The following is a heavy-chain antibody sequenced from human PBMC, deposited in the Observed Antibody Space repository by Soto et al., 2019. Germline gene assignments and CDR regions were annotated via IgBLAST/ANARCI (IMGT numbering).Heavy chain of an antibody. CDR3: ARAGIVVVIYDY. V-gene: IGHV4-34*01. CDR2: INHSGST. J-gene: IGHJ4*02. Sequence: QVQLQQWGAGLLKPSETLSLTCAVYGGSFNGYYWSWIRQPPGKGLEWIGEINHSGSTNYNPSLKSRVTISVDTSKNQFSLKLSSVTAADTAVYYCARAGIVVVIYDYWGQGTLVTVSS. D-gene: IGHD3-22*01. CDR1: GGSFNGYY.